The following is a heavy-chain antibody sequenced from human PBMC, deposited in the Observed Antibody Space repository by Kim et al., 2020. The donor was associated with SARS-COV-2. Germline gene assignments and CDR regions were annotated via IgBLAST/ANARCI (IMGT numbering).Heavy chain of an antibody. CDR2: ISSSGSTI. V-gene: IGHV3-48*03. J-gene: IGHJ4*02. CDR3: ASITIFGVVRDY. D-gene: IGHD3-3*01. CDR1: GFTFSSYE. Sequence: GGSLRLSCAASGFTFSSYEMNWVRQAPGKGLEWVSYISSSGSTIYYADSVKGRFTISRDNAKNSLYLQMNSLRAEDTAVYYCASITIFGVVRDYWGQGTLVTVSS.